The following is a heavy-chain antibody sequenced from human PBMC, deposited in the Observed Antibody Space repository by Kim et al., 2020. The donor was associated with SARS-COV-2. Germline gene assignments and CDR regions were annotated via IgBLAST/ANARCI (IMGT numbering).Heavy chain of an antibody. J-gene: IGHJ5*02. CDR1: GGSISSSSYF. V-gene: IGHV4-39*02. Sequence: SETLSLTCTVSGGSISSSSYFWGWVRQPPGKGLEWIGSIYYSGSTYYNPSLKSRVTISVDTSKNQFSLKLSSVTAADTAVYYCAREGRTTVTNTTNWFDPWGQGTLVTVSS. CDR3: AREGRTTVTNTTNWFDP. CDR2: IYYSGST. D-gene: IGHD4-17*01.